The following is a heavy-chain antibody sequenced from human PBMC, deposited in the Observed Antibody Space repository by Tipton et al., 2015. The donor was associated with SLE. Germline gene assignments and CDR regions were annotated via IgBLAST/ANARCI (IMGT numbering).Heavy chain of an antibody. V-gene: IGHV4-59*08. CDR1: GDSISDHY. J-gene: IGHJ5*02. D-gene: IGHD1-1*01. Sequence: TLSLTCAVSGDSISDHYWSWIRQPPGKGLEWIGYIYHSGSTNYNPSLERRVTISVDTSKNQFSLKVNSIIAADTAVYYCATLTGNNWFDPWGQGTLVTVSS. CDR3: ATLTGNNWFDP. CDR2: IYHSGST.